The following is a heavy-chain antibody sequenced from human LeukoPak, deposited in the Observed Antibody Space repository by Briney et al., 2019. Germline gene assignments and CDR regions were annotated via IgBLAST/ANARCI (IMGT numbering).Heavy chain of an antibody. CDR2: IYYSGST. Sequence: SETLSLTCTVSGGSISSGGYYWSWIRQHPGKGLEWIGYIYYSGSTYYNPSLKSRVTISVDTSKNQFSLKLSSVTAADTAVYYCARRAYYDIGSYYFDYWGQGTLVTVSS. V-gene: IGHV4-31*03. J-gene: IGHJ4*02. CDR1: GGSISSGGYY. D-gene: IGHD3-9*01. CDR3: ARRAYYDIGSYYFDY.